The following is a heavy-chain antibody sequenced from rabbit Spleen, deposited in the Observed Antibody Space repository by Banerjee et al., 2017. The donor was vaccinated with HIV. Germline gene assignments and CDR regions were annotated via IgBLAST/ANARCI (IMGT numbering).Heavy chain of an antibody. CDR3: ARDLAGVIGWNFNL. J-gene: IGHJ4*01. CDR2: IYAAKGST. Sequence: QEQLTETGGGLVQPGGSLTLSCKAAGIDFTNYYISWVRQAPGKGLEWIGIIYAAKGSTNYASWVNGRFTISTTSSTTVTLQMTSLTAADTATYFCARDLAGVIGWNFNLWGPGTLVTVS. D-gene: IGHD4-1*01. CDR1: GIDFTNYY. V-gene: IGHV1S45*01.